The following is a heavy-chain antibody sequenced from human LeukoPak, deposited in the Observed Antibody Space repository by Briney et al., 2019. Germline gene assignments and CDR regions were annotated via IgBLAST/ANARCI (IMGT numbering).Heavy chain of an antibody. CDR3: ARLLDILTGNSFDP. J-gene: IGHJ5*02. Sequence: GESLKISCNGSGYSFSTYWIGWVRQMPGKGLEWMGIIYPGDSDTTYSPSFQGQVTISVDKSISTAYLQWSSLKASDTAMYYCARLLDILTGNSFDPWGQGTLVTVSS. V-gene: IGHV5-51*01. CDR2: IYPGDSDT. CDR1: GYSFSTYW. D-gene: IGHD3-9*01.